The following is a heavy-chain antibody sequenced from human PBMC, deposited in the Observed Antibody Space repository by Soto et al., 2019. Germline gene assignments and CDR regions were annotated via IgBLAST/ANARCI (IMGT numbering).Heavy chain of an antibody. CDR2: INHGGTT. V-gene: IGHV4-34*01. J-gene: IGHJ6*02. Sequence: PSETLSLTCAVSGGSLRGYNWNWIRQSPGKGLEWIGEINHGGTTNYNPSLNSRVIISVDTSKNQFSLKLSSVTAADTAVYYCARQDRLYYDFWSGYGRGMDVWGQGTTVTVSS. CDR3: ARQDRLYYDFWSGYGRGMDV. CDR1: GGSLRGYN. D-gene: IGHD3-3*01.